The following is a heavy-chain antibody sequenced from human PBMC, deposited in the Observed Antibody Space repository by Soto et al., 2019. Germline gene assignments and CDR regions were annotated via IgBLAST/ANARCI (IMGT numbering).Heavy chain of an antibody. D-gene: IGHD3-9*01. CDR3: ATGPLHDILGGMDV. Sequence: GASVKVSCKVSGYTLTELSMHWVRQAPGKGLEWMGGFDPEDGETIYAQKFQGRVTMTEDTSTDTAYMELSSLRSEDTAVYYCATGPLHDILGGMDVWGQGTTVTVSS. CDR2: FDPEDGET. V-gene: IGHV1-24*01. J-gene: IGHJ6*02. CDR1: GYTLTELS.